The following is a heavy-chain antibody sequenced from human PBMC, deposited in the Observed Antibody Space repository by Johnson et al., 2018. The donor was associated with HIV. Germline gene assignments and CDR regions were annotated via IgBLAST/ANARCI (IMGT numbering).Heavy chain of an antibody. CDR1: GFTLSSYG. CDR2: IGFDGSNK. CDR3: AKGLGSYYEAFDI. D-gene: IGHD1-26*01. J-gene: IGHJ3*02. Sequence: VQLVESGGGVVQPGRSLRLSCAASGFTLSSYGMHWVRQAPGKGLEWVAVIGFDGSNKYYADSVKGRFTISRDNSKNTLYLQMNSLRAEDTAVYYCAKGLGSYYEAFDIWGQGTMVTVSS. V-gene: IGHV3-33*06.